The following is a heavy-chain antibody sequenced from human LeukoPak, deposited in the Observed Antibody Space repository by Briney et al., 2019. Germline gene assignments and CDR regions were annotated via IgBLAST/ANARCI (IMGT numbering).Heavy chain of an antibody. CDR3: VRPVMYSSGPFDY. D-gene: IGHD6-19*01. V-gene: IGHV1-3*01. J-gene: IGHJ4*02. CDR1: GYTFTSYA. CDR2: INAGNGNT. Sequence: ASVKVSCKASGYTFTSYAMHWVRQAPGQRLEWMGWINAGNGNTKYSQKFQGRVTITRDTSASTAYMELSSLRSEDTAVYYCVRPVMYSSGPFDYWGQGTLVTVSS.